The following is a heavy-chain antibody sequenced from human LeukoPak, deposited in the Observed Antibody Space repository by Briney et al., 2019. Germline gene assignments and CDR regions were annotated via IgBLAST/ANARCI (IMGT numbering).Heavy chain of an antibody. CDR3: ARSAGTVTTGFDY. D-gene: IGHD4-17*01. J-gene: IGHJ4*02. CDR1: GFTFSNYW. Sequence: SGGSLRLSCAASGFTFSNYWMHWVRQAPGKGLVWVSRINGDGSSTSYADSVKGRFTISRDNAKNSLYLQMNSLRAEDTAVYYCARSAGTVTTGFDYWGQGTLVTVSS. V-gene: IGHV3-74*01. CDR2: INGDGSST.